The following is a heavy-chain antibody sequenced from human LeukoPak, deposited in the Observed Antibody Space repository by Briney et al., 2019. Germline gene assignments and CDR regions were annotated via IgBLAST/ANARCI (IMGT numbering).Heavy chain of an antibody. CDR2: IYQDGTEK. V-gene: IGHV3-7*01. CDR3: ASERPSSSWYDY. Sequence: PGGSLRLSYVASGFIFGSHLMTWVRQAPGKGLEWVANIYQDGTEKYYMDSVRGRFTISRDNAKNLLYLQMNSLRDEDTAVYYCASERPSSSWYDYWGQGTLVTVSS. J-gene: IGHJ4*02. CDR1: GFIFGSHL. D-gene: IGHD6-13*01.